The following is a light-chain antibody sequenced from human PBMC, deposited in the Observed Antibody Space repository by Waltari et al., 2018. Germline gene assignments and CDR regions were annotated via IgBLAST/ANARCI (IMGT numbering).Light chain of an antibody. V-gene: IGLV4-69*01. CDR1: SGHSSNI. J-gene: IGLJ3*02. CDR2: VNSDGSH. Sequence: QLVVTQSPSASASLGASVKLTCTLSSGHSSNILAWHQQQPEKGPRYLMKVNSDGSHSKGDEIPDRFSGSSSGAERYLTISSLQSEDEADYYCQTGGHGTWVFGGGTKLTVL. CDR3: QTGGHGTWV.